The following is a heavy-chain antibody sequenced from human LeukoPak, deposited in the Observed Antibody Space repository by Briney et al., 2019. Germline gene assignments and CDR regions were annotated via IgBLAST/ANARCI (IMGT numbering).Heavy chain of an antibody. J-gene: IGHJ4*02. V-gene: IGHV3-30*02. Sequence: GGFLRLSCAASGFTFSSYGMHWVRQAPGKGLEWVAVIWYDGSNKYYADSVKGRFTISRDNSKNTLYLQMNSLRDEDTAVYYCDPHDSSSHFWGQGTLVTVSS. CDR3: DPHDSSSHF. D-gene: IGHD6-6*01. CDR2: IWYDGSNK. CDR1: GFTFSSYG.